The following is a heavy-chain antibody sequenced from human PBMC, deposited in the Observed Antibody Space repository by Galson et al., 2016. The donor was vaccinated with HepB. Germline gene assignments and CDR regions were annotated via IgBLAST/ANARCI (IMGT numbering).Heavy chain of an antibody. CDR3: ARQNDFWSDYSCRVTTGGDY. J-gene: IGHJ4*02. D-gene: IGHD3-3*01. V-gene: IGHV5-51*01. CDR1: GYSFGSYW. CDR2: IYPGDSNI. Sequence: QSGAEVKKPGESLKISCKGSGYSFGSYWIGWVRQMPGRGLEWVGIIYPGDSNIRYSPSFQGQVTISADNSINTAFLQWSSLKASDTAIYYCARQNDFWSDYSCRVTTGGDYWGQGTPVTVAS.